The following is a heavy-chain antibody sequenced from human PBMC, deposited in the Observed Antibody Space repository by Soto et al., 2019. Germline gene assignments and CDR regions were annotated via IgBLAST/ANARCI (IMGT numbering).Heavy chain of an antibody. V-gene: IGHV4-4*07. D-gene: IGHD3-22*01. Sequence: SKTLSVTCTDSGGSISSYYWSWIRQPAGKGLEWIGRIYTSGSTNYNPSLKSRVTMSVDTSKNQFSLKLSSVTAADTAVYYCARDLGYYYDSSGPPGAFDIWGQGTMVTVS. J-gene: IGHJ3*02. CDR3: ARDLGYYYDSSGPPGAFDI. CDR2: IYTSGST. CDR1: GGSISSYY.